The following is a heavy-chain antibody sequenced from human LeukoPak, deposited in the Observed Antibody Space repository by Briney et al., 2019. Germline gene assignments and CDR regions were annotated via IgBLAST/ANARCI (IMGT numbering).Heavy chain of an antibody. CDR3: ARGDNYYGSGSYYVSGYYYYMDV. J-gene: IGHJ6*03. CDR2: INPNSGGT. CDR1: GFTFTGYY. Sequence: ASVKVSCKASGFTFTGYYMHWVRQAPGQGLEWMGWINPNSGGTNYAQKFQGRVTMTRNTSISTAYMELSSLRSEDTAVYYCARGDNYYGSGSYYVSGYYYYMDVWGKGTTVTISS. D-gene: IGHD3-10*01. V-gene: IGHV1-2*02.